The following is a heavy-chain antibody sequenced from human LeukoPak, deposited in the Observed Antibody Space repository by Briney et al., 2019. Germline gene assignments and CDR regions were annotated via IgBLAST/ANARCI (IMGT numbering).Heavy chain of an antibody. V-gene: IGHV4-39*07. Sequence: PSETLSLTCTVSGGSVSSSSYYWGRIRQPPGKGLEWIGTIFYSGSTYYNPSLKSRVTISLDMSNNQFSLKLSFVSAADTAVYYCARDPHMVRGISHWGQGTLVTVSS. J-gene: IGHJ4*02. CDR3: ARDPHMVRGISH. CDR2: IFYSGST. D-gene: IGHD3-10*01. CDR1: GGSVSSSSYY.